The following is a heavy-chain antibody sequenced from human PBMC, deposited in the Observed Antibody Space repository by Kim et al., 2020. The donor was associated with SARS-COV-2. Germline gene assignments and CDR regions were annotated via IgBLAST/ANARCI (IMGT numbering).Heavy chain of an antibody. CDR1: GFTFSNAW. Sequence: GGSLRLSCAASGFTFSNAWMSWVRQAPGKGLEWVGRIKSKTDGGTTDYAAPVKGRFTISRDDSKNTLYLQMNSLKTEDTAVYYCTTGLVDTAMVRDYWGQGTLVTVSS. CDR2: IKSKTDGGTT. V-gene: IGHV3-15*01. CDR3: TTGLVDTAMVRDY. D-gene: IGHD5-18*01. J-gene: IGHJ4*02.